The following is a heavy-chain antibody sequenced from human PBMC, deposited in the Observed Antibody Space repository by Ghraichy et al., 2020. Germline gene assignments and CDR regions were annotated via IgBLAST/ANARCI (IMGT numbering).Heavy chain of an antibody. J-gene: IGHJ6*02. V-gene: IGHV3-21*01. CDR1: GFTFSSYS. Sequence: GGSLRLSCAAPGFTFSSYSMNWVRQAPGKGLEWVSSISSSSSYIYYADSVKGRFTISRDNAKNSLYLQMNSLRAEDTAVYYCATTVAHYYYYGMDVWGQGTTVTVSS. CDR2: ISSSSSYI. CDR3: ATTVAHYYYYGMDV. D-gene: IGHD4-23*01.